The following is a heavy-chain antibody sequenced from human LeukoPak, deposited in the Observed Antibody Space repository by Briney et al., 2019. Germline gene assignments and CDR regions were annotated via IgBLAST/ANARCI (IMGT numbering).Heavy chain of an antibody. CDR2: IYNSGTT. Sequence: SETLSLTCTVSGDSLSNYYWSWIRQPPGKGLEWIGYIYNSGTTNYNPSLKSRVTISVDKSKNQFSLKLNSVTAADTAVYYCATASQLGSYNWFDPGGQGTLVTVSS. V-gene: IGHV4-59*12. CDR1: GDSLSNYY. CDR3: ATASQLGSYNWFDP. J-gene: IGHJ5*02. D-gene: IGHD1-1*01.